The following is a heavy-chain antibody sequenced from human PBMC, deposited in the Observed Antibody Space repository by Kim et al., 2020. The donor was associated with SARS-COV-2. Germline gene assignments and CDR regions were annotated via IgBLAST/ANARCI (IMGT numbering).Heavy chain of an antibody. Sequence: GESLKISCKGSGYSFTSYWIGWVRQMPGKGLEWMGIIYPGDSDTRYSPSFQGQVTISADKSISTAYLQWSSLKASDTAMYYCARQKIQLRKRAPLYYYYYGMDVWGQGTTVTVSS. CDR3: ARQKIQLRKRAPLYYYYYGMDV. J-gene: IGHJ6*02. CDR1: GYSFTSYW. V-gene: IGHV5-51*01. CDR2: IYPGDSDT. D-gene: IGHD5-18*01.